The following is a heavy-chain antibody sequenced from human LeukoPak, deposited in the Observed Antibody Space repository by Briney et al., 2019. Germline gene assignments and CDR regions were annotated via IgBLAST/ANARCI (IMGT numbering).Heavy chain of an antibody. CDR3: AKDLRTTSPPYYYYGMDV. V-gene: IGHV3-30*18. CDR2: ISYDGSNK. Sequence: GRSLGLSCAASGFTFSSYGMHWVRQAPGKGLEWVAVISYDGSNKYYADSVKGRFTISRDNSKNTLYLQMNSLRAEDTAVYYCAKDLRTTSPPYYYYGMDVWGQGTTVTVSS. J-gene: IGHJ6*02. CDR1: GFTFSSYG. D-gene: IGHD1-14*01.